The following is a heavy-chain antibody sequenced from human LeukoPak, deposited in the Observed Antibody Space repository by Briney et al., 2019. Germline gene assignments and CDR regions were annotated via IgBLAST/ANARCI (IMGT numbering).Heavy chain of an antibody. V-gene: IGHV3-74*01. CDR3: ARGLGGSYPFDC. D-gene: IGHD3-16*02. CDR1: GFTFSNYW. CDR2: INTVGSRT. Sequence: GGSLRLSCAASGFTFSNYWMDWVRQAPGKGLVWVSRINTVGSRTTYADSVKGRFTISRDNAKNTLYLQMNSLRADDTAVYFCARGLGGSYPFDCWGQGALVTVSS. J-gene: IGHJ4*02.